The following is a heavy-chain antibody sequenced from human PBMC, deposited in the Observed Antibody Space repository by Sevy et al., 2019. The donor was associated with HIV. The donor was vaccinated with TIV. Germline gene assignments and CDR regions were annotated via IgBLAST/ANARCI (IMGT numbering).Heavy chain of an antibody. CDR3: ARSATINRNYYYGMDV. D-gene: IGHD5-12*01. Sequence: ALVKVSCKASGGTFSSYAISWVRQAPGQGLEWMGGIIPIFGTANYAQKFQGRVTITADESTSTAYMELSSLRSEDTAVYYCARSATINRNYYYGMDVWGQGTTVTVSS. CDR2: IIPIFGTA. CDR1: GGTFSSYA. V-gene: IGHV1-69*13. J-gene: IGHJ6*02.